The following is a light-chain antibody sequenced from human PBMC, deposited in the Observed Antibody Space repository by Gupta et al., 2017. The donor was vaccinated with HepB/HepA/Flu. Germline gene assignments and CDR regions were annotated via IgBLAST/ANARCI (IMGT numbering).Light chain of an antibody. CDR1: QSVLYSSKNKNY. Sequence: DIVMTQSPDSLAVSLGERATINCKPSQSVLYSSKNKNYLAWYQQKPGQPPKLLIYWASARESGVPDRFSGSGSGTDFTLTITSLQAEDVAVYYCQQDYNTPMAFGQGTKVEIK. CDR3: QQDYNTPMA. V-gene: IGKV4-1*01. J-gene: IGKJ1*01. CDR2: WAS.